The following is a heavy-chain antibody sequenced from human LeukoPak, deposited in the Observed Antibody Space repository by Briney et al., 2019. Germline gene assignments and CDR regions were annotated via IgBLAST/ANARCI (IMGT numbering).Heavy chain of an antibody. CDR1: GFTFSSYG. CDR3: AKETPPWGYFDWSLDY. V-gene: IGHV3-30*18. CDR2: ISYDGSNK. D-gene: IGHD3-9*01. Sequence: GGSLRLSCAASGFTFSSYGMYWVRQALGKGLKWVAVISYDGSNKYYADSVKGRFTISRDNSKNTLYLQMNSLRAEDTAVYYCAKETPPWGYFDWSLDYWGQGTLVTVSS. J-gene: IGHJ4*02.